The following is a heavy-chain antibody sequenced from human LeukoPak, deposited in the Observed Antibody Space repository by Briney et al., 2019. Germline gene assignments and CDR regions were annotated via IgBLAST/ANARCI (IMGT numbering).Heavy chain of an antibody. CDR3: ARSFGGSGSPLYFQH. J-gene: IGHJ1*01. CDR1: GFTFSSYW. Sequence: GGSLRLSCAASGFTFSSYWMSWVRQAPGKGLEWVASIRQDGSEKYYVDSVKGRFTISRDNAKNSLYLQMNSLRAEDTAVYYCARSFGGSGSPLYFQHWGQGTLVTVSS. CDR2: IRQDGSEK. V-gene: IGHV3-7*01. D-gene: IGHD3-10*01.